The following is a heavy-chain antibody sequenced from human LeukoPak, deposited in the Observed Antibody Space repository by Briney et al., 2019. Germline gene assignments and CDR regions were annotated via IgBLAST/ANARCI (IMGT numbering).Heavy chain of an antibody. CDR2: IRYDGSNK. V-gene: IGHV3-30*02. CDR3: AKGPSGSYESYYFDY. CDR1: GFTFSSYG. J-gene: IGHJ4*02. Sequence: PGGSLRLSCAASGFTFSSYGMHWVRQAPGKGLEWVAFIRYDGSNKYYADSVKGRFTISRDNSKNTLYLQMNSLRAEDTAVYYCAKGPSGSYESYYFDYWGQGTLVTVSS. D-gene: IGHD1-26*01.